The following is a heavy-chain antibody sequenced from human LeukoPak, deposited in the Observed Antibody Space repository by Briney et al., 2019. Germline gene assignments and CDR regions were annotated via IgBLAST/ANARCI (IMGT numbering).Heavy chain of an antibody. CDR1: GYTFTSYY. J-gene: IGHJ4*02. D-gene: IGHD4-17*01. CDR3: AREDTQTTSPVNY. V-gene: IGHV1-46*01. Sequence: ASVKVSCKASGYTFTSYYMHWVRQAPGQGLEWMGIINPSGGSTSYAQKFQGRVTMTRDTSTSTVYMELSRLTSDDTAVYYCAREDTQTTSPVNYWGQGTLVTVSS. CDR2: INPSGGST.